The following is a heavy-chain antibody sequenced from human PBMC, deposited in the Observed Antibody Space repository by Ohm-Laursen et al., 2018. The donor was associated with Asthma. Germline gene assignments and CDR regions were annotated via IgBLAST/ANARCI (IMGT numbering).Heavy chain of an antibody. V-gene: IGHV4-31*03. D-gene: IGHD5-12*01. Sequence: ILSLTCTVSGDSFTSGIYYWGWIRQHPGKGLEWIGYIYHTGSSYYNPSLKSRASISVDTSKNQFSLNLRSVTAADTAVYYCAREATIITRYFDSWGQGRLVTVSS. CDR3: AREATIITRYFDS. J-gene: IGHJ4*02. CDR1: GDSFTSGIYY. CDR2: IYHTGSS.